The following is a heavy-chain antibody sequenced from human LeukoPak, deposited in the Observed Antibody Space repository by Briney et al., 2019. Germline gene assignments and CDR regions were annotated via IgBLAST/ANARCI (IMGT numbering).Heavy chain of an antibody. CDR1: GFTFSNYA. CDR3: AKDFFGLNSSSWYRRAYYFDY. Sequence: GGSLRLSCAASGFTFSNYAMSWVRQAPGKGLEWVSATSGSGGSTYYADSVKGRFTISRDNSKNTLYLQMNSLRAEDTAVYYCAKDFFGLNSSSWYRRAYYFDYWGQGTLVTVSS. CDR2: TSGSGGST. V-gene: IGHV3-23*01. D-gene: IGHD6-13*01. J-gene: IGHJ4*02.